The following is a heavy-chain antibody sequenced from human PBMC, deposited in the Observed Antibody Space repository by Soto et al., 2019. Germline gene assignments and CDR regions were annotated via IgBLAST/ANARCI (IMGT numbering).Heavy chain of an antibody. D-gene: IGHD1-1*01. CDR2: ISAHNGNT. CDR1: GYAFTTYG. Sequence: QVHLVQSGAEVKKPGASVKVSCKGSGYAFTTYGITWVRQAPGQGLEWMGWISAHNGNTNYAQKLQGRVTVSRDTSTTTASMAMRSLRSDATGGYYCARGRYVDYRGEVARVTVSS. J-gene: IGHJ4*02. CDR3: ARGRYVDY. V-gene: IGHV1-18*01.